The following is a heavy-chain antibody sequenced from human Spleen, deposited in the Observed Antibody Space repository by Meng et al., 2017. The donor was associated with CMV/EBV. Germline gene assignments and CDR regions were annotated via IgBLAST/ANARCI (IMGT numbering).Heavy chain of an antibody. D-gene: IGHD2-8*01. CDR3: ARSHTLYCTNGVCYYVDTAMVGGWFDP. CDR2: LYYSGST. Sequence: WSRQPPGKGLEWIGYLYYSGSTYYNPSLKSRVTISVDTSKNQFSLKLSSVTAADTAVYYCARSHTLYCTNGVCYYVDTAMVGGWFDPWGQGTLVTVSS. J-gene: IGHJ5*02. V-gene: IGHV4-30-4*08.